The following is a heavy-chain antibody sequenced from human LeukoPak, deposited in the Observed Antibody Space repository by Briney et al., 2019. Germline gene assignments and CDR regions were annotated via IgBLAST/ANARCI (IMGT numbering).Heavy chain of an antibody. Sequence: SETLSLTCTVSGGSISSYYWSWIRQPPGKGLEWVGYIYYSGSTNYNPSLKSRVTISVDTSKNQFSLKLSSVTAADTAVYYCARRREWFDYWGQGTLVTVSS. V-gene: IGHV4-59*08. CDR1: GGSISSYY. D-gene: IGHD3-3*01. CDR2: IYYSGST. J-gene: IGHJ4*02. CDR3: ARRREWFDY.